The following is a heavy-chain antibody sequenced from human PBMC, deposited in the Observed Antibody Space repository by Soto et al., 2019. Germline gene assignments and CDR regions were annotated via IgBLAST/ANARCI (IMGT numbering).Heavy chain of an antibody. V-gene: IGHV1-18*01. CDR1: GYTFTSHG. CDR3: ARDQADCSGGSCYSAEYFHH. CDR2: ISAYNGNT. Sequence: GASVKVSCKASGYTFTSHGISWVRQAPGQGLEWMGRISAYNGNTNYAQNLQDRVTMTTDTSTSTAYMELRSLTSDDTALYYCARDQADCSGGSCYSAEYFHHWGQGTLVTVSS. D-gene: IGHD2-15*01. J-gene: IGHJ1*01.